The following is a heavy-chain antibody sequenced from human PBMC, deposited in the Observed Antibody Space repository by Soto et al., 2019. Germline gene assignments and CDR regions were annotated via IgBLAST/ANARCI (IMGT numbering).Heavy chain of an antibody. Sequence: SETLSLTCTVSNGSISTYYWGWIRQPPGKGLEWIGYSFYSGSTNYDPSLESRVTISVDTSKNQFSLKVYSVTAADTAVYYCARHYPIGNNWNYFDYWGQGTLVTVSS. CDR2: SFYSGST. V-gene: IGHV4-59*08. D-gene: IGHD1-1*01. CDR1: NGSISTYY. CDR3: ARHYPIGNNWNYFDY. J-gene: IGHJ4*02.